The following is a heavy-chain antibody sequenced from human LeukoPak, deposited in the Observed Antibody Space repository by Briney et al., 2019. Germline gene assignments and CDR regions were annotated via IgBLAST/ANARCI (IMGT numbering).Heavy chain of an antibody. D-gene: IGHD6-13*01. CDR3: ARERVSIWSRSWSAFDCFDP. CDR2: IYSSGCT. Sequence: NPSETLSLTCTVSGGSISSYYWNWMRQPAGKGLEWIGRIYSSGCTNYNPSLKSRVTMSVDTSKNQFSRKLSSVPAADTAVYYCARERVSIWSRSWSAFDCFDPWGQGILVTVSS. V-gene: IGHV4-4*07. J-gene: IGHJ5*02. CDR1: GGSISSYY.